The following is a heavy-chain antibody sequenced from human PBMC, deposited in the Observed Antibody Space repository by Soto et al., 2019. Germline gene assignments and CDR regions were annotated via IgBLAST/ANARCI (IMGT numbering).Heavy chain of an antibody. V-gene: IGHV4-34*01. D-gene: IGHD2-8*02. Sequence: PSETLSLTCAVYGGSFSGYYWSWIRQAPGKGLEWIGEINHRGSTYNPSLTSRVTMSVDTSKNQFSLKLTSVTAADTAVYYCARDGFCTENSCRIGNWFAPWGQGTQVTVSS. CDR1: GGSFSGYY. J-gene: IGHJ5*02. CDR2: INHRGST. CDR3: ARDGFCTENSCRIGNWFAP.